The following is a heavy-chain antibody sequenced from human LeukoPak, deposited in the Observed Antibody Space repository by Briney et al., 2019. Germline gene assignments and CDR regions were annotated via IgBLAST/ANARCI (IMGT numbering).Heavy chain of an antibody. J-gene: IGHJ4*02. CDR2: ISSSSDYI. Sequence: GWSLTLSCAASGFTFSSYSMNWVRQAPGKGLEWVSFISSSSDYIYYADSVKGRFTISRDNAKNSLYLQMNSLRAEDTAVYYCARGLSGTRFDYWGQGTLVTVSS. D-gene: IGHD1-7*01. CDR1: GFTFSSYS. CDR3: ARGLSGTRFDY. V-gene: IGHV3-21*01.